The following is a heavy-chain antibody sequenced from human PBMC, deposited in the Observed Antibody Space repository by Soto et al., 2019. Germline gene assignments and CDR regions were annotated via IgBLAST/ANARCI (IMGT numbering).Heavy chain of an antibody. CDR1: GYTFTCYY. Sequence: ASVKVSCKASGYTFTCYYMHWVRQAPGQGLEWMGWINPNSGGTNYAQKFQGWVTMTRDTSISTAYMELSRLRSDDTAVYYCARGKELLWFGDSYYYGMDVWGQGTTVTAP. V-gene: IGHV1-2*04. CDR3: ARGKELLWFGDSYYYGMDV. J-gene: IGHJ6*02. CDR2: INPNSGGT. D-gene: IGHD3-10*01.